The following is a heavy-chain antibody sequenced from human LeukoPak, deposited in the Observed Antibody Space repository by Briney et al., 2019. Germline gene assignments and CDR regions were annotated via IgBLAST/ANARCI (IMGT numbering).Heavy chain of an antibody. CDR1: GFTFNNYG. V-gene: IGHV4-34*01. D-gene: IGHD6-19*01. Sequence: GSLRLSCAASGFTFNNYGMHWIRQPPGKGLEWIGEINHSGSTNYNPSLKSRVTISVDTSKNQFSLKLSSVTAADTAVYYCARGRQWLDYFDYWGQGTLVTVSS. J-gene: IGHJ4*02. CDR2: INHSGST. CDR3: ARGRQWLDYFDY.